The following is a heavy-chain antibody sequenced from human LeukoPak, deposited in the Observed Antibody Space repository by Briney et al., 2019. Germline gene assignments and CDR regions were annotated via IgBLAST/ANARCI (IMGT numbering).Heavy chain of an antibody. J-gene: IGHJ3*02. D-gene: IGHD2/OR15-2a*01. CDR3: ATVPRILAAFDI. Sequence: ASVKVSCKVSGYTLTELSMHWVRQAPGKGLEWMGGFDPEDGETIYAQKFQGRVTMTEDTSTDTAYMELSSLRSEDTAVYYCATVPRILAAFDIWGQGTMVTVSS. V-gene: IGHV1-24*01. CDR2: FDPEDGET. CDR1: GYTLTELS.